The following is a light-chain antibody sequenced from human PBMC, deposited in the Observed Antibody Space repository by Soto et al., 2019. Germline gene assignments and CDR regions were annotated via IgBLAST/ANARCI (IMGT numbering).Light chain of an antibody. Sequence: QSALTQPASVSGSAGQSITISCTGSSSDIGAYNYVSWYQQHPGKAPKLLIYGLTNRPSGVSNRFSGSKSGNTASLTISGLQAEDAADYYCSSYTTSLTLVFGGGTKLTV. V-gene: IGLV2-14*01. CDR1: SSDIGAYNY. J-gene: IGLJ3*02. CDR2: GLT. CDR3: SSYTTSLTLV.